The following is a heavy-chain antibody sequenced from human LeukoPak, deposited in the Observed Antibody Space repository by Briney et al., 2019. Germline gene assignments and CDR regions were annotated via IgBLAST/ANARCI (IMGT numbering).Heavy chain of an antibody. CDR1: GFTVSSNY. CDR2: IYSGGST. V-gene: IGHV3-53*01. Sequence: GGSLRLSCAASGFTVSSNYMSWVRQAPGKGLEWVSVIYSGGSTYYADSVKGRFTISRDNSKNTLYLQMNSLRAEDTAVYYCASQISGSYDADYWGQGTLVTVSS. D-gene: IGHD1-26*01. CDR3: ASQISGSYDADY. J-gene: IGHJ4*02.